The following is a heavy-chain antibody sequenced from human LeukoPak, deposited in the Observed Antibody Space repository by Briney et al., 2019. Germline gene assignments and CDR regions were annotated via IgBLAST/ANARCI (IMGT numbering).Heavy chain of an antibody. D-gene: IGHD6-13*01. Sequence: ASVKVSCKASGYTFTGYYIHWVRQAPGQGLEWMGWINPNSGGTNYAQKFQGWVTMTRDTSISTAYMELSRLRSDGTAVYYCARGPSRGYSSSWYWNYWGQGTLVTVSS. CDR2: INPNSGGT. J-gene: IGHJ4*02. CDR3: ARGPSRGYSSSWYWNY. V-gene: IGHV1-2*04. CDR1: GYTFTGYY.